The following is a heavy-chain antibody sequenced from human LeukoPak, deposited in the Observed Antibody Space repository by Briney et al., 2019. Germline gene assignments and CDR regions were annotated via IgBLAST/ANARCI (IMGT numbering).Heavy chain of an antibody. V-gene: IGHV3-23*01. CDR3: AKDTPRRITIFGVVTQDY. CDR2: IITSGSNT. CDR1: GFTFSHYD. J-gene: IGHJ4*02. D-gene: IGHD3-3*01. Sequence: PGGSLRLSCAASGFTFSHYDMTWVRQAPGKGLEWVSGIITSGSNTYYADSVKGRFTISRDNSKNTLYLQMNSLRAEDTAIYYCAKDTPRRITIFGVVTQDYWGQGTLVTVSS.